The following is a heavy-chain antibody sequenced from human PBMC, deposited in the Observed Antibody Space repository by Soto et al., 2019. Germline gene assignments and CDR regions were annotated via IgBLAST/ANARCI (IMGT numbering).Heavy chain of an antibody. Sequence: GGFLRLSCAASGFTFSHYGMHWVRQAPGKGLEWVAVIWYDGSKKDYADSVKGRFTISRDDAKNTLYLQMNSLRVEDTAVYYCARDHSGYYLDYWGQGTLVTVSS. V-gene: IGHV3-33*01. CDR3: ARDHSGYYLDY. J-gene: IGHJ4*02. CDR1: GFTFSHYG. D-gene: IGHD5-12*01. CDR2: IWYDGSKK.